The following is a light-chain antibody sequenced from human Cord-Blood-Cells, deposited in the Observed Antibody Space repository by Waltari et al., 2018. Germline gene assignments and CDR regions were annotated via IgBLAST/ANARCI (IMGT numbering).Light chain of an antibody. CDR1: QSVLYSSNNKNY. CDR2: WAS. J-gene: IGKJ1*01. Sequence: DIVMTQSPDSLAVSLGERATINCKSSQSVLYSSNNKNYLAWYQQKPGQPPKLLIYWASPRESVVPDRFSGSGSGTDFTLTISSLQAEDVAVYYCQQYYSTLCTFGQGTKVEIK. V-gene: IGKV4-1*01. CDR3: QQYYSTLCT.